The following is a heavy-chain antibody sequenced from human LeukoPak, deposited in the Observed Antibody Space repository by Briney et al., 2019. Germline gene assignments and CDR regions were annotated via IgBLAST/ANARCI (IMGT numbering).Heavy chain of an antibody. J-gene: IGHJ5*02. CDR1: GGSFSAYY. D-gene: IGHD3-22*01. V-gene: IGHV4-34*01. CDR3: ARLGYSCWFDP. Sequence: PSETLSLTCVVYGGSFSAYYWSWIRQSPGKGLEWIGSIYYSGSTYYNPSLKSRVTISVDTSKNQFSLKLSSVTAADTAVYYCARLGYSCWFDPWGQGTLVTVSS. CDR2: IYYSGST.